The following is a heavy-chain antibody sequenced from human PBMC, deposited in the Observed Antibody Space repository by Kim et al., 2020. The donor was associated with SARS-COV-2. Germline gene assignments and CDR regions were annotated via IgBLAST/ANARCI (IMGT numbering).Heavy chain of an antibody. CDR3: AGGWLRVYYYYGMDV. Sequence: GGSLRLSCAASGFTFSSYEMNWVRQAPGKGLEWVSYISSSGSTIYYADSVKGRFTISRDNAKNSLYLQMNSLRAEDTAVYYCAGGWLRVYYYYGMDVWGQGTTVTVSS. V-gene: IGHV3-48*03. CDR2: ISSSGSTI. D-gene: IGHD5-12*01. CDR1: GFTFSSYE. J-gene: IGHJ6*02.